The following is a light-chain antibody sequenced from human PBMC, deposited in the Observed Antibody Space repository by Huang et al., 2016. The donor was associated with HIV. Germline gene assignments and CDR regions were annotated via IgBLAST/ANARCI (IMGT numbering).Light chain of an antibody. CDR2: GAF. CDR3: QQYYDWPPLT. CDR1: PSITNS. Sequence: EIVMTQSPATLSVSPGERVTLSCRASPSITNSVAWYQQKPGQAPRILIFGAFTRAADVPARFSGSGSGTDFTLTISSLQSEDSAVYYCQQYYDWPPLTFGGGTTVEI. J-gene: IGKJ4*01. V-gene: IGKV3-15*01.